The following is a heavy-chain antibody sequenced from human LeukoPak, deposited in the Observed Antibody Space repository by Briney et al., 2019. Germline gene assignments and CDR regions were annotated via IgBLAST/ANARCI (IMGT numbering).Heavy chain of an antibody. V-gene: IGHV4-59*01. J-gene: IGHJ4*02. CDR3: ARGADPGDVDTAMVSFDY. CDR1: GGSISSYY. Sequence: SETLSLTCTVSGGSISSYYWSWIRQPPGKGLEWIGYIYYSGSTNYNPSLKSRVTIPVDTSKNQFSLKLSSVTAADTAVYYCARGADPGDVDTAMVSFDYWGQGTLVTVSS. D-gene: IGHD5-18*01. CDR2: IYYSGST.